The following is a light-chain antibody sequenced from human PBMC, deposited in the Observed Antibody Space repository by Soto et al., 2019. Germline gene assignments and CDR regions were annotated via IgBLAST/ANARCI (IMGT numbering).Light chain of an antibody. Sequence: TQYPATVSWPPGDRVTICCRTSQYINTRLAWYQHRPGQAPRLLIYQTSIRAAGIPARFSASGTGTEFTLTISSLQSEDFAVYYCQQHNNWPPITFGQGTRLEIK. CDR3: QQHNNWPPIT. CDR1: QYINTR. V-gene: IGKV3D-15*01. J-gene: IGKJ5*01. CDR2: QTS.